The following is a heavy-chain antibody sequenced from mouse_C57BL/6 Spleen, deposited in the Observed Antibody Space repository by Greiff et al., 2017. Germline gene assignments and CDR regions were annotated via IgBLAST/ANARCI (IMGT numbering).Heavy chain of an antibody. J-gene: IGHJ4*01. Sequence: QVQLQQSGPELVKPGASVKISCKASGYAFSSSWMNWVKQRPGKGLEWIGRIYPGDGDTNYNGKFKGKATLTADKSSSTAYMQLSSLTSEDSAVYFCARSYYGSSSRDYWGQGTSVTVSS. D-gene: IGHD1-1*01. CDR3: ARSYYGSSSRDY. V-gene: IGHV1-82*01. CDR2: IYPGDGDT. CDR1: GYAFSSSW.